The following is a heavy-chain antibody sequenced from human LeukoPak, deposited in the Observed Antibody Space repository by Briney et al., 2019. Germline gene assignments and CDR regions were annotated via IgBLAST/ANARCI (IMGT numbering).Heavy chain of an antibody. V-gene: IGHV3-23*01. CDR1: GFTFSDYA. CDR2: ISGSGHIT. Sequence: GESLKISCAASGFTFSDYAMSWVRQAPGKGLQWVSGISGSGHITYYADSVKGRFTISRDNSKNTLYLQMNSLRTEDTAVFYCAKDPTLFRGVVITNWFDAWGQGTLVTVSS. CDR3: AKDPTLFRGVVITNWFDA. J-gene: IGHJ5*02. D-gene: IGHD3-10*01.